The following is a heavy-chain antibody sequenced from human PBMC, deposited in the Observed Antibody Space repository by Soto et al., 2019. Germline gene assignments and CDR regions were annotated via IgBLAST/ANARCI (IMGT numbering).Heavy chain of an antibody. CDR3: ARGLDPLYSSSSEYWFDP. V-gene: IGHV4-34*01. CDR1: GGSFSGYY. J-gene: IGHJ5*02. Sequence: SETLSLTCAVYGGSFSGYYWSWIRQPPGKGLEWTGEINHSGSTNYNPSLKSRVTISVDTSKNQFSLKLSSVTAADTAVYYCARGLDPLYSSSSEYWFDPWGQGTLVTVSS. CDR2: INHSGST. D-gene: IGHD6-6*01.